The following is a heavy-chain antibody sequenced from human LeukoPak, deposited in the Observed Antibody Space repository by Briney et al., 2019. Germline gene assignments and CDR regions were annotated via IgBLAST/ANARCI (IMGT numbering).Heavy chain of an antibody. Sequence: PSETLSLTCTVSGGSISSYYWSWIRQPPGKGLEWIGYIYYSGITNYNPSLKSRVTISVDTSKNQFSLKLSSVTAADTAVYYCARLGRSSFFWREGNWFDPWGQGTLVTVSS. CDR2: IYYSGIT. J-gene: IGHJ5*02. V-gene: IGHV4-59*08. D-gene: IGHD6-6*01. CDR1: GGSISSYY. CDR3: ARLGRSSFFWREGNWFDP.